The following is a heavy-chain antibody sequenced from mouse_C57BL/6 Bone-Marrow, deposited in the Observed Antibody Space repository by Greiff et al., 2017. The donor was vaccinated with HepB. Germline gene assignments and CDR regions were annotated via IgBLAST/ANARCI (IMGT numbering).Heavy chain of an antibody. D-gene: IGHD2-2*01. V-gene: IGHV14-4*01. CDR2: IDPENGDT. CDR3: TTGLRRGRTWFAY. CDR1: GFNIKDDY. J-gene: IGHJ3*01. Sequence: EVQLQQSGAELVRPGASVKLSCTASGFNIKDDYMHWVKPRPEQGLEWIGWIDPENGDTEYASKFQGKATITADTSSNTAYLQLSSLTSEDTAVYYCTTGLRRGRTWFAYWGQGTLVTVSA.